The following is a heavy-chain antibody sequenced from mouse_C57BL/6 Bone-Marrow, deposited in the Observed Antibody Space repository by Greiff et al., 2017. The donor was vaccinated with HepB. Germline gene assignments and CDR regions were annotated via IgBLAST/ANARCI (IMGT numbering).Heavy chain of an antibody. CDR2: ISDGGSYT. J-gene: IGHJ4*01. D-gene: IGHD2-4*01. CDR1: GFTFSSYA. Sequence: DVKLVESGGGLVKPGGSLKLSCAASGFTFSSYAMSWVRQTPEKRLEWVATISDGGSYTYYPDNVKGRFTISRDNAKNNLYLQMSHLKSEDTAMYYCARDYDYDEGGRPYAMDYWGQGTSVTVSS. V-gene: IGHV5-4*01. CDR3: ARDYDYDEGGRPYAMDY.